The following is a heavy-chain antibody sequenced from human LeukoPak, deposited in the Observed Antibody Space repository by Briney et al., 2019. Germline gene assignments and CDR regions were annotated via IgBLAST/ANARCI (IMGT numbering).Heavy chain of an antibody. CDR3: AKEETVDTAMGPWYFDL. Sequence: GGSLRLTCAASGFTFSSYGMSWVRQAPGKGLEWASAISGSGGSTYYADSVKGRFTISRDNSKNTLYLQMNSLRAEDTAVYYCAKEETVDTAMGPWYFDLWGRGTLVTVSS. CDR1: GFTFSSYG. J-gene: IGHJ2*01. V-gene: IGHV3-23*01. D-gene: IGHD5-18*01. CDR2: ISGSGGST.